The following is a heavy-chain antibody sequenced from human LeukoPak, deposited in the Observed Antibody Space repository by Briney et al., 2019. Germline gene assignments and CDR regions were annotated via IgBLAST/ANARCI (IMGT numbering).Heavy chain of an antibody. V-gene: IGHV3-7*01. J-gene: IGHJ4*02. CDR2: IKQDGSEK. CDR3: ARDLGGAIDY. D-gene: IGHD3-10*01. CDR1: GFTFSNYW. Sequence: PGGSLRLSCAASGFTFSNYWMSWVRQAPGKGLEWVANIKQDGSEKYYVDSVKGRFTISRDNAKNSLGLQMNSLRAEDTVVYHCARDLGGAIDYWGQEILVTVSS.